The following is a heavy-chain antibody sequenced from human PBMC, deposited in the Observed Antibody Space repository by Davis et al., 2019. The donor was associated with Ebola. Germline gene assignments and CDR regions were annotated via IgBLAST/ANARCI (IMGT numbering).Heavy chain of an antibody. V-gene: IGHV3-23*01. J-gene: IGHJ4*02. CDR2: ISGSGGST. D-gene: IGHD5/OR15-5a*01. Sequence: GGSLRLSCAASGFTFSSYGIHWVRQAPGKGLEWVSAISGSGGSTYYAGSVKGRFTISRDNPKNALYLQMNSLTADDTAVYYCARGVPPDHWGQGTLVAVSS. CDR3: ARGVPPDH. CDR1: GFTFSSYG.